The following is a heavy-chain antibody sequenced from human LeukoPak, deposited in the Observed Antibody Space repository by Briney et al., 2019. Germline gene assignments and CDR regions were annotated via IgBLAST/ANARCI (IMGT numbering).Heavy chain of an antibody. J-gene: IGHJ3*02. Sequence: PGGSLRLSCAASGFTFSSYSMNWVRQAPGNGLDWVSSISSSSSYIYYADSVKGRFTISRDNAKNSLYLQMNSLRAEDTAVYYCASPELGGAFDIWGQGTMVTVSS. V-gene: IGHV3-21*01. CDR3: ASPELGGAFDI. CDR1: GFTFSSYS. D-gene: IGHD7-27*01. CDR2: ISSSSSYI.